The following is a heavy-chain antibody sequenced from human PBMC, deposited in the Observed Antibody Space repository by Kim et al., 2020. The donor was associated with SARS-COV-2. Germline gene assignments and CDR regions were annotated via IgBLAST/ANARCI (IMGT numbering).Heavy chain of an antibody. CDR3: ARVGLARHGYSYGPVYYFDY. CDR2: INHSGST. V-gene: IGHV4-34*01. CDR1: GGSFRGSS. J-gene: IGHJ4*02. Sequence: SETLSLTCAVYGGSFRGSSLRWIRQPPGKGLEWIGEINHSGSTNYNPSLKSRVTISVDTSKNQFSLKLSSVTAADTAVYYCARVGLARHGYSYGPVYYFDYWGQGTLVTVSS. D-gene: IGHD5-18*01.